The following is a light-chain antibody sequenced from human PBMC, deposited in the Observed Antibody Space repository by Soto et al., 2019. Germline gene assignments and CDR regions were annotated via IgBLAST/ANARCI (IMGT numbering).Light chain of an antibody. J-gene: IGLJ2*01. CDR3: QTWGTGSVV. CDR1: SGHSSYA. CDR2: VNSDGSH. V-gene: IGLV4-69*01. Sequence: QPVLTQSPSASASLGASVKLTCTLSSGHSSYAIAWHQQQSEQQPEKGPRFLMNVNSDGSHSKGDGIPDRFSGSSSGAERYLTISSLQSEDEADYYCQTWGTGSVVFGGGTKLTVL.